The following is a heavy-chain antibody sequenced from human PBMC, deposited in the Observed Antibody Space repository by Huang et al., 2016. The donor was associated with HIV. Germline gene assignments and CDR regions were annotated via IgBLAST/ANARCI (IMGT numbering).Heavy chain of an antibody. D-gene: IGHD3-22*01. Sequence: EVQFVESGGGLVKPGRSLRLSCTASGFTFGNYGMSWFRQGPGKGLEWVEFLRSKDYSKTTEYAASVKGIFTISRDDSKSIAYLQMNSLKPEDTAVYYCTRDSVYPNYYDGSGFYFDYWGQGTLVTVSS. CDR3: TRDSVYPNYYDGSGFYFDY. J-gene: IGHJ4*02. CDR2: LRSKDYSKTT. V-gene: IGHV3-49*05. CDR1: GFTFGNYG.